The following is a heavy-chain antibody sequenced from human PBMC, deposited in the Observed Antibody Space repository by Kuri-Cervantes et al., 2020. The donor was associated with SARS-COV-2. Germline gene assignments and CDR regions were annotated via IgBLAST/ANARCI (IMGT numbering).Heavy chain of an antibody. Sequence: GGSLRLSCAASGFTFSSYSMNWVRQAPGKGLEWVSYISSSSSTIYYADSVKGRFTISRDNAKNSLYLQMNSLRAEDTAVYYCARCPSSSWYSDAFDIWGQGTMVTVSS. CDR1: GFTFSSYS. CDR2: ISSSSSTI. V-gene: IGHV3-48*01. D-gene: IGHD6-13*01. J-gene: IGHJ3*02. CDR3: ARCPSSSWYSDAFDI.